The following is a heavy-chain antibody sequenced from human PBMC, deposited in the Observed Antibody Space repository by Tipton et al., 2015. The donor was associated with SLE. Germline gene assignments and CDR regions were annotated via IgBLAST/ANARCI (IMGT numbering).Heavy chain of an antibody. D-gene: IGHD3-10*01. CDR3: ARHHYYGAGSYVH. CDR2: INHSGSS. J-gene: IGHJ4*02. CDR1: GGSFIGYY. V-gene: IGHV4-34*01. Sequence: TLSLTCGVYGGSFIGYYWGWIRQSPEKGLEWIGEINHSGSSNFNPSLKSRLTISVDTSKSQIFLNLTSVTAADTAVYYCARHHYYGAGSYVHWGQGTLVTVSS.